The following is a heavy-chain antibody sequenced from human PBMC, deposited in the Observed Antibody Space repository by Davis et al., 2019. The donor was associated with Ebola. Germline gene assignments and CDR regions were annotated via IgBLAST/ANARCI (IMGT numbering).Heavy chain of an antibody. CDR3: ARDYYYGGLDYYYGMDV. V-gene: IGHV4-31*03. Sequence: PSETLSLTCTVSGGSISSGGYYWSWIRQHPGKGLEWIGYIYYSGSTYYNPSLKSRVTISVDTSKNQFSLKLSSVTAADTAVYYCARDYYYGGLDYYYGMDVWGQGTTVTVSS. CDR2: IYYSGST. CDR1: GGSISSGGYY. J-gene: IGHJ6*02. D-gene: IGHD3-16*01.